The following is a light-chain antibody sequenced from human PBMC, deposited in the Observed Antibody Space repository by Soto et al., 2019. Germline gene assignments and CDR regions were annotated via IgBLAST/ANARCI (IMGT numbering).Light chain of an antibody. Sequence: EIVLTQSPVTLSLSPGERATLSCRASQSVTTVLAWYQQKPGQAPRLLIYDASKRATGIPARFSGSGSGTDFSLTISSLEPEDVAVYYCQQRTNWPLTFGGGTKVEIK. CDR3: QQRTNWPLT. J-gene: IGKJ4*01. V-gene: IGKV3-11*01. CDR2: DAS. CDR1: QSVTTV.